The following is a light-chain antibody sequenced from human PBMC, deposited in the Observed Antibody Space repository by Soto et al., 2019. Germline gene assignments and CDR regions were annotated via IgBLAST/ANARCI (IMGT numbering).Light chain of an antibody. J-gene: IGLJ1*01. CDR2: NVY. Sequence: QSVLTQPASVSGSPGQSITISCTGTSSDVGAYNFVSWPQQHPGEAPKLMIYNVYDRPSGISYRFSGSKSGNTASLTISGLQGEDGADYYCSAYTVSRTYVFGTGTKVTVL. V-gene: IGLV2-14*03. CDR1: SSDVGAYNF. CDR3: SAYTVSRTYV.